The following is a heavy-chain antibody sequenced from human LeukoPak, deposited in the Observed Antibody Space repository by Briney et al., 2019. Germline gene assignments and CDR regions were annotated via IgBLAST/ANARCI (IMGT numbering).Heavy chain of an antibody. J-gene: IGHJ4*02. Sequence: GGSLRLSCAASGFTFSSYSMNWVRQAPGKGLAWVSYISSDSSTIYYADSVEGRFTISRDNAKTSLYLQMNSLRAEDTAVYYCAKTPGTIFGVVTPFDYWGQGTLVTVSS. CDR2: ISSDSSTI. CDR3: AKTPGTIFGVVTPFDY. D-gene: IGHD3-3*01. CDR1: GFTFSSYS. V-gene: IGHV3-48*01.